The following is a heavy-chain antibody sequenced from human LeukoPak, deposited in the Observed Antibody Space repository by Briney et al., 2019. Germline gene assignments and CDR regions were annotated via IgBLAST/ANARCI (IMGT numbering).Heavy chain of an antibody. V-gene: IGHV3-48*03. CDR1: GFTFSSYE. J-gene: IGHJ6*04. Sequence: GGSLRLSCAASGFTFSSYEMNWVRQAPGKGLEWVSYISSSGSTVYYADSVKGRFTISRDNAKNSLYLQMNSLRAEDTAVYYCAREYTAWDVWGKGTTVTVSS. D-gene: IGHD1-14*01. CDR2: ISSSGSTV. CDR3: AREYTAWDV.